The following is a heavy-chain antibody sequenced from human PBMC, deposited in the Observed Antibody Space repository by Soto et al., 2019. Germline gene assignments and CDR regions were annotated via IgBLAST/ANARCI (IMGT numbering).Heavy chain of an antibody. CDR2: INPNSGGT. J-gene: IGHJ6*02. D-gene: IGHD3-10*01. Sequence: ASVKVSCKASGYTFTGYYMHWVRQAPGQGLEWMGWINPNSGGTNYAQKFQGRVTMTRDTSISTAYMELSRLRSDDTAVYYCAAPVLLWFGEDKPWVYGMDVWGQGTTVTVS. CDR3: AAPVLLWFGEDKPWVYGMDV. CDR1: GYTFTGYY. V-gene: IGHV1-2*02.